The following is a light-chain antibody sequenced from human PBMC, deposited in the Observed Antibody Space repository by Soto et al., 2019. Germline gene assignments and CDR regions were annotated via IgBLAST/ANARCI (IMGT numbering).Light chain of an antibody. CDR1: QSISSW. Sequence: DIQMTQSPATLSASEGDRVTITCRASQSISSWLAWYQQKPGKAPKLLIYAASSLQSGVPSRFSGSGSGTDFTLTISSLHPEDFATYYCQQSYSPPWTFGQGTNVDIK. V-gene: IGKV1-39*01. CDR2: AAS. J-gene: IGKJ1*01. CDR3: QQSYSPPWT.